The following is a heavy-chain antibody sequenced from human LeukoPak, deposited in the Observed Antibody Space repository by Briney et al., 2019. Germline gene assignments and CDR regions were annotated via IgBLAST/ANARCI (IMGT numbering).Heavy chain of an antibody. Sequence: SETLSLTCAVYGGSISSYYWSWIRQPPGKGLEWIGYIYYSGSTNYNPSLKSRVTISVDTSKNQFSLKLSSVTAADTAVYYCARATDYDFWSGYYDYYYGMDVWGQGTTVTVSS. CDR2: IYYSGST. CDR3: ARATDYDFWSGYYDYYYGMDV. J-gene: IGHJ6*02. V-gene: IGHV4-59*08. D-gene: IGHD3-3*01. CDR1: GGSISSYY.